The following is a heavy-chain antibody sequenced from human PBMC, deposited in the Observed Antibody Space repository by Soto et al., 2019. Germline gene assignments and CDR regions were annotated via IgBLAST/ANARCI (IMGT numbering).Heavy chain of an antibody. Sequence: QVQLVQSGAEVKKPGSSVKVSCKASGGTFSTYTISWVRQAPGQGLEWMGGIIPIFGTAIYAQKFQGRVTITADVSTSTAYVELSSLRSEDTAVYYCARLPTVVLFDYWGQGTLVTVSS. CDR2: IIPIFGTA. D-gene: IGHD4-17*01. J-gene: IGHJ4*02. CDR3: ARLPTVVLFDY. V-gene: IGHV1-69*12. CDR1: GGTFSTYT.